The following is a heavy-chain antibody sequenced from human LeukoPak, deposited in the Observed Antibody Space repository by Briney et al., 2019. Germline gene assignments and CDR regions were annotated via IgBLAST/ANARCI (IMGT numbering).Heavy chain of an antibody. D-gene: IGHD5-18*01. J-gene: IGHJ6*03. CDR2: ISGSGGST. CDR3: AKTDTAMVTFYYYYMDV. V-gene: IGHV3-23*01. CDR1: GFTFSSYA. Sequence: GGSLRLSCAASGFTFSSYAMSWVRQAPGKGLEWVSAISGSGGSTYYADSVKGRFTISRDNSKNTLYLQMNSLRAEDTAVYYCAKTDTAMVTFYYYYMDVWGKGTTVTVSS.